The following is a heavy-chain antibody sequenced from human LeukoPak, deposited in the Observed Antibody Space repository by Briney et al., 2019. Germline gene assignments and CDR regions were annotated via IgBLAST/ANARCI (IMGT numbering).Heavy chain of an antibody. CDR1: GYTFTGYY. V-gene: IGHV1-2*02. CDR3: ARDIVPAAFHYYYYYGMDV. CDR2: INPNSGGT. J-gene: IGHJ6*02. Sequence: GASVKVSCKASGYTFTGYYMHWVRQAPGQGLEWMGWINPNSGGTNYAQKFQGRVTMTRDTSISTAYMELSRLRSDDTAVYYCARDIVPAAFHYYYYYGMDVWGQGTTVTVSS. D-gene: IGHD2-2*01.